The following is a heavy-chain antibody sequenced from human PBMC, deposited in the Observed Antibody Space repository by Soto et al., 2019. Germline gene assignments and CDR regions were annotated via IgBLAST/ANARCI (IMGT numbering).Heavy chain of an antibody. CDR3: AAGPYYFGLDV. Sequence: QVQLQESGPGLVKPSETLSLTCTASGGSINTYYWNWIRQSPGKGLEWIGYIFYTGSTKYNPSLESRVTISVDTSKKQFSLRFNSVTPADTAVYYCAAGPYYFGLDVWGQGTTVTVSS. CDR1: GGSINTYY. V-gene: IGHV4-59*12. D-gene: IGHD3-10*01. CDR2: IFYTGST. J-gene: IGHJ6*02.